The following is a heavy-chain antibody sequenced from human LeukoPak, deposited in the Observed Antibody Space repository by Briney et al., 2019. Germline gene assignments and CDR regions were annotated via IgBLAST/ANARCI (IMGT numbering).Heavy chain of an antibody. D-gene: IGHD4-11*01. Sequence: GGSLRLSCAASGFTFSSYSMNWVRQAPGKGLEWVSVIYSGGSTYYADSVKGRFTISRDNSKNTLYLQMNSLRAEDTAVYYCAKVKPQMTTVTRYFDYWGQGTLVTVSS. V-gene: IGHV3-53*01. J-gene: IGHJ4*02. CDR1: GFTFSSYS. CDR3: AKVKPQMTTVTRYFDY. CDR2: IYSGGST.